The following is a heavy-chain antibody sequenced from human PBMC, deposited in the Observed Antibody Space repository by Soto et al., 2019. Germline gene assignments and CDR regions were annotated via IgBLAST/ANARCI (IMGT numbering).Heavy chain of an antibody. V-gene: IGHV3-30*04. CDR1: GLTFSTSI. CDR2: MSANGITE. D-gene: IGHD2-15*01. Sequence: QVQLVESGGGVVQPGTSLRLSCAASGLTFSTSIIHWVRQAPGKGLEWVAVMSANGITEFYADYVRGRFTASRDNSKAQTYLQMNSLRAEDTALYYCARRYCRSERCGGNDGFADWGQGTMVTVSS. J-gene: IGHJ3*01. CDR3: ARRYCRSERCGGNDGFAD.